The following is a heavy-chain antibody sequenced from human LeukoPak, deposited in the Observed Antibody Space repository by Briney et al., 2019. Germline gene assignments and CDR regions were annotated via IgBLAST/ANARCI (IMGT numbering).Heavy chain of an antibody. Sequence: GGSLRLSCAASGFTVSSNYMSWVRQAPGKGLEWVANIKEDGSEKNYVDSVKGRFTISRDNTKNSLYLEMNSLRAEDTAVYYCARDWGGGRSCSNDYWGQGTLVTVSS. CDR1: GFTVSSNY. CDR3: ARDWGGGRSCSNDY. J-gene: IGHJ4*02. V-gene: IGHV3-7*01. D-gene: IGHD2-15*01. CDR2: IKEDGSEK.